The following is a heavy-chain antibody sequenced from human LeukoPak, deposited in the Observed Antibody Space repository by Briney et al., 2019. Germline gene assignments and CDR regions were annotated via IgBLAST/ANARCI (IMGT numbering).Heavy chain of an antibody. J-gene: IGHJ3*02. CDR3: ASLYSYGYLPDAFDI. CDR1: GGSFSGYY. CDR2: INHSGST. V-gene: IGHV4-34*01. Sequence: PSETLSLTCAVYGGSFSGYYWSWIRQPPGKGLEWIGEINHSGSTNYNPSLKSRVTISVDTSKNQFSLKLSSVTAADTAVYYCASLYSYGYLPDAFDIWGQGTMVTVSS. D-gene: IGHD5-18*01.